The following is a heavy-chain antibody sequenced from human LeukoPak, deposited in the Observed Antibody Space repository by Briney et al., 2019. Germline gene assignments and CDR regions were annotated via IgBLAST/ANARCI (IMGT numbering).Heavy chain of an antibody. Sequence: PGRSLRLSCAASGFTFSSYAMHWVRQAPGKGLEWVAVISYDGSNKYYADSVKGRLTISRDNSKNTLYLQMNSLRAEDTAVYYCARGRRIAAAGSGSDAFDIWGQGTMVTVSS. CDR1: GFTFSSYA. V-gene: IGHV3-30-3*01. D-gene: IGHD6-13*01. CDR2: ISYDGSNK. J-gene: IGHJ3*02. CDR3: ARGRRIAAAGSGSDAFDI.